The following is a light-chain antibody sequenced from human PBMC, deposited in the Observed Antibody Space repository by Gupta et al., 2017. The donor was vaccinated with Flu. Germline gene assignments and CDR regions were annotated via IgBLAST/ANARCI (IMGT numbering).Light chain of an antibody. CDR2: DAS. CDR3: QHENNLLGA. CDR1: QEISDF. V-gene: IGKV1-33*01. J-gene: IGKJ3*01. Sequence: PSSLSASVGDRVTITCQASQEISDFLDWFQRKPGKAPKLLIYDASKVETGVPSRFSGSGSGTNFTFTISSLQPEDLATYYCQHENNLLGAFGHGTTVDIK.